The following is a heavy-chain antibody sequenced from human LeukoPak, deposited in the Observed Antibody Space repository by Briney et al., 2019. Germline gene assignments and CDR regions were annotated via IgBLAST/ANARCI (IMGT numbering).Heavy chain of an antibody. CDR1: GYSFTSYW. Sequence: GESLKISCKGSGYSFTSYWISWVRQMPGKGLEWMGRIDPSDSYTNYSPSFQGHVTISADKSISTAYLQWSSLKASDTAMYYCARLETMIVVVPYYFDYWGQGTLVTVSS. D-gene: IGHD3-22*01. V-gene: IGHV5-10-1*01. CDR3: ARLETMIVVVPYYFDY. CDR2: IDPSDSYT. J-gene: IGHJ4*02.